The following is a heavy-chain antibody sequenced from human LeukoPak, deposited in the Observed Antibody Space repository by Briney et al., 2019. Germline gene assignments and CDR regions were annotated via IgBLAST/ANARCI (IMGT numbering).Heavy chain of an antibody. CDR1: GYTFTSYY. V-gene: IGHV1-46*01. J-gene: IGHJ3*01. D-gene: IGHD5-24*01. CDR2: INPSGGST. Sequence: ASVKVSCKASGYTFTSYYMHWVRQAPGQGLEWMGIINPSGGSTSYAQKFQGRVTMTRDTSTSTVYMELSSLRSEDTAVYYCARGGDGYNSLFHSFDLWGHGTMVTVSS. CDR3: ARGGDGYNSLFHSFDL.